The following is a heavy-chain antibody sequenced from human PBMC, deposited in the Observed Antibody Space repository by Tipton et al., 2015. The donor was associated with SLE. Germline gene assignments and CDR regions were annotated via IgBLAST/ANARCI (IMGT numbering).Heavy chain of an antibody. CDR2: IYYSGST. Sequence: TLSLTCTVSGGSISSGGYYWSWIRQHPGKGLEWIGYIYYSGSTYYNPSLKSRVTISVDTSKNQFSLKLSSVTAADTAVYFCVRDYDFWNAYYFDFWGQGTLVTVSS. V-gene: IGHV4-31*03. J-gene: IGHJ4*02. CDR3: VRDYDFWNAYYFDF. D-gene: IGHD3-3*01. CDR1: GGSISSGGYY.